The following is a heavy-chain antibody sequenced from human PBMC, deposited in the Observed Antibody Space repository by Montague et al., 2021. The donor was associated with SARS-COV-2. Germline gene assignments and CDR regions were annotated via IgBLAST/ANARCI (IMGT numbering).Heavy chain of an antibody. CDR2: NSATSRTI. CDR1: GFTFSDYG. CDR3: VRDPATGMDV. Sequence: SLRLSCAASGFTFSDYGINWVRQAPGMGLEWFSYNSATSRTIYYADSVKGRFTVSRDNAKNSLYLQMNSLRAEGTALYYCVRDPATGMDVWGLGTMVTVSS. J-gene: IGHJ6*02. V-gene: IGHV3-48*04.